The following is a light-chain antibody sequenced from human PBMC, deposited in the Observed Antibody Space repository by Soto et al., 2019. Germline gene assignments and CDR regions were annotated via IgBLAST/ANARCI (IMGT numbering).Light chain of an antibody. CDR2: GAS. Sequence: EIVLTQSPATLSLSPGDGATLSCRASQSVSSNYLAWYQQKAGQAPRLLIYGASSRATGIPDRFSGSGSGTDFTLTISRLEAEDFAVYYCQQYGNSPITFGQGTRLEIK. CDR3: QQYGNSPIT. V-gene: IGKV3-20*01. CDR1: QSVSSNY. J-gene: IGKJ5*01.